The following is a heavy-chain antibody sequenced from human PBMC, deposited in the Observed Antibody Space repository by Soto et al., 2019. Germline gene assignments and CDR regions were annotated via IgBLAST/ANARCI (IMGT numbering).Heavy chain of an antibody. CDR1: GGSISSYY. Sequence: SETLSLTCTVSGGSISSYYWSWIRQPPGKGLEWIGYIYYSGSTNYNPSLKSRVTISVDTSKNQFSLKLSSVTAADTAVYYCARHDLLMRRTFAYWGQGTLVTVSS. V-gene: IGHV4-59*08. CDR2: IYYSGST. CDR3: ARHDLLMRRTFAY. J-gene: IGHJ4*02. D-gene: IGHD2-15*01.